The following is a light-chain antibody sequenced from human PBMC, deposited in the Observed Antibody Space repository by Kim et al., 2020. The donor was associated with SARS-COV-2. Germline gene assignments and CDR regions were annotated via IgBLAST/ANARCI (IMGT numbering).Light chain of an antibody. Sequence: SPGERATRSCRASQSVSSSYLAWYQQKPGKAPRLLIYGASSRATGIPDRFSGSGSGTDFTLTISRLEPEDFAVYYCQQYGASPLTFGGGTKVDIK. CDR3: QQYGASPLT. J-gene: IGKJ4*01. CDR2: GAS. CDR1: QSVSSSY. V-gene: IGKV3-20*01.